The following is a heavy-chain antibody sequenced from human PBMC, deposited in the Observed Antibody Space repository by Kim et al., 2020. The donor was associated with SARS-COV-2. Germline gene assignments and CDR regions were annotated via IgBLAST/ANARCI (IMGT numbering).Heavy chain of an antibody. CDR1: GGSFSGYY. V-gene: IGHV4-34*01. CDR3: ARGQIAAAEDY. Sequence: SETLSLTCAVYGGSFSGYYWSWIRQPPGKGLEWIGEINHSGSTNYNPSLKSRVTISVDTSKNQFSLKLSSVTAADTAVYYCARGQIAAAEDYWGQGTLVTVS. J-gene: IGHJ4*02. D-gene: IGHD6-13*01. CDR2: INHSGST.